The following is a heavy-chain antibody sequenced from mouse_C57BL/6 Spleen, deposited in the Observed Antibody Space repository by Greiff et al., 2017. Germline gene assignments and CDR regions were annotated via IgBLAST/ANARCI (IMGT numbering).Heavy chain of an antibody. J-gene: IGHJ4*01. CDR1: GFTFSSYG. V-gene: IGHV5-6*02. D-gene: IGHD2-1*01. Sequence: EVKLVESGGDLVKPGGSLKLSCAASGFTFSSYGMSWVRQTPDKRLEWVATISSGGSYTYYPDSVKGRFTISRDNAKNTLYLQMSSLKSEDTAMYYCARRVYYYYAMDYWGQGTSVTVSS. CDR2: ISSGGSYT. CDR3: ARRVYYYYAMDY.